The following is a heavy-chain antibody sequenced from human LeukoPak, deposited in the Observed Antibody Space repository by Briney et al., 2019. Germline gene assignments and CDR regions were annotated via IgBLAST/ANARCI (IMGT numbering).Heavy chain of an antibody. CDR3: VRRNY. J-gene: IGHJ4*02. CDR1: GFSFSGYA. Sequence: GGSLRLSCAASGFSFSGYAMSWVRQAPGKGLDWVSGVSDSGVNTYYADSVKGRFTISRDNAKNTLYLQMNSLRAEDTAVYYCVRRNYWGQGTLVTVSS. V-gene: IGHV3-23*01. CDR2: VSDSGVNT.